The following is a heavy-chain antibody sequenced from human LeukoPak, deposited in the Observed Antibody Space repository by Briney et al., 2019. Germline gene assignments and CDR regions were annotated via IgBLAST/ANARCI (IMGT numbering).Heavy chain of an antibody. J-gene: IGHJ5*02. CDR3: ASHTLYSGYDSVDP. V-gene: IGHV4-39*01. CDR2: IYDSGST. D-gene: IGHD5-12*01. Sequence: KASETLSLTCTVSGGSISSSSYYWGWIRQPPGRGLEWIGSIYDSGSTYYNPSLKSRVTISVDTSKNQFSLTLSSVTAADTAVYSCASHTLYSGYDSVDPWGQGTLVAASS. CDR1: GGSISSSSYY.